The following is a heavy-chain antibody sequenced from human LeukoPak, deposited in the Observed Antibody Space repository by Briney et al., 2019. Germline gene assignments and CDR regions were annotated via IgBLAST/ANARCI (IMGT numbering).Heavy chain of an antibody. J-gene: IGHJ4*02. CDR3: ARDYYDSSGYYYGSS. CDR2: ISSSSTI. Sequence: PGGSLRLSCAASGFTFSSYNMNWVRQAPGKGLEWVSYISSSSTIYYADSVKGRFTISRDNAKNSLHLQMNSLRAEDTAVYYCARDYYDSSGYYYGSSWGQGTLVTVSS. V-gene: IGHV3-48*01. CDR1: GFTFSSYN. D-gene: IGHD3-22*01.